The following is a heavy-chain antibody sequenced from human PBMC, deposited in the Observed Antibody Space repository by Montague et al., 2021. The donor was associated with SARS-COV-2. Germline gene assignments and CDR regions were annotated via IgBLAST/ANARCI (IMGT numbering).Heavy chain of an antibody. CDR3: VRAGGFHNRPPV. CDR1: GGSFSDYY. J-gene: IGHJ4*02. Sequence: SETLSLTCAVYGGSFSDYYWTWIRQSPGKGLEWLGEVNHSGRINYNPSLKSRITISVDTSKNQVSLELYSVTAADTALYYCVRAGGFHNRPPVWGQGALVIVSS. CDR2: VNHSGRI. V-gene: IGHV4-34*01. D-gene: IGHD4-23*01.